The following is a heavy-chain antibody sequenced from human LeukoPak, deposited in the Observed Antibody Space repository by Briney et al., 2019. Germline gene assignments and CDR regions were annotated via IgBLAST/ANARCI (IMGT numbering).Heavy chain of an antibody. J-gene: IGHJ4*02. V-gene: IGHV4-59*12. CDR1: GGSISRYY. CDR2: IYYSGTT. D-gene: IGHD3-10*01. Sequence: SETLSLTCTVSGGSISRYYWSWIRQPPGKGLEWIGYIYYSGTTNYNPSLKSRVTMSVDTSKNQFSLKLSSVTAADTAVYYCAREKGYYGSGSLLDYWGQGTLVTVSS. CDR3: AREKGYYGSGSLLDY.